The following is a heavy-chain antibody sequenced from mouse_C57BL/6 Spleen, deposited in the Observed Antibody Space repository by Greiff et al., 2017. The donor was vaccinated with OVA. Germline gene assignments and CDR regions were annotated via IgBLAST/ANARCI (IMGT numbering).Heavy chain of an antibody. D-gene: IGHD1-1*01. V-gene: IGHV1-55*01. Sequence: QVQLQQPGAELVKPGASVKMSCKASGYTFTSYWITWVKQRPGQGLEWIGDIYPGSGSTNYNEKFKSKATLTVDTSSSTAYMQLSSLTSEDSAVYYCAREDYGSSYEDYFDYCGQGTTLTVSS. CDR1: GYTFTSYW. J-gene: IGHJ2*01. CDR3: AREDYGSSYEDYFDY. CDR2: IYPGSGST.